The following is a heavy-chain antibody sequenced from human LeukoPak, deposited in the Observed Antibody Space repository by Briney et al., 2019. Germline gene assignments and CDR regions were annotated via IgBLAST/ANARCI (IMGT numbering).Heavy chain of an antibody. D-gene: IGHD6-13*01. CDR1: GYTFTGYY. CDR2: TNPNSGGT. Sequence: ASVKFSCKASGYTFTGYYMHWVRQAPGQGLEWMGWTNPNSGGTNYAQKFQGRVTMTRDTSVSTAYMELSRLRSDDTAVYYCARDIYSSSWSGDYWGQGTLVTVSS. CDR3: ARDIYSSSWSGDY. J-gene: IGHJ4*02. V-gene: IGHV1-2*02.